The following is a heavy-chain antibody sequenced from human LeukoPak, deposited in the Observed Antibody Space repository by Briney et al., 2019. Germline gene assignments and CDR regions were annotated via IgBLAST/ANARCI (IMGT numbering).Heavy chain of an antibody. CDR3: ARARYNYGSKPYYFDS. CDR2: IYSGGST. J-gene: IGHJ4*02. Sequence: GGSLRLSCAASGFTVSSNYMSWVRQAPGKGLEWVSVIYSGGSTYYADSVKGRFTISRDNSKNTLYLQMNSLRAEDTAVYYCARARYNYGSKPYYFDSWGQGTLVTVSS. D-gene: IGHD5-18*01. CDR1: GFTVSSNY. V-gene: IGHV3-53*01.